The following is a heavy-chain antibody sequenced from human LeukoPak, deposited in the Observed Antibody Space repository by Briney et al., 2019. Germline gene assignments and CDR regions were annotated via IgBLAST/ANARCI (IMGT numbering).Heavy chain of an antibody. J-gene: IGHJ6*02. CDR3: ARDRRLVVPAAMYHYYYGMDV. CDR1: GXIXXXGYY. D-gene: IGHD2-2*01. CDR2: IYYSGST. V-gene: IGHV4-31*02. Sequence: GXIXXXGYYWSWIRQHPGTGLEWIGYIYYSGSTYYNPSLKSRVTISVNTSKNQFSLKLSSVTAADTAVYYCARDRRLVVPAAMYHYYYGMDVWGQGTTVTVSS.